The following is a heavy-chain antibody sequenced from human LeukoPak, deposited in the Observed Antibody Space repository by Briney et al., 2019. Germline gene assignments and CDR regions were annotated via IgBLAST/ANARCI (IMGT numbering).Heavy chain of an antibody. J-gene: IGHJ4*02. Sequence: ASVKVSCKASGYTFISYYMHWVRQAPGQGLEWMGIINTSGGSTTYAQKFQGRVTMTRDTSTSTVYMELSSLRLEDTAVYYCARDQYRSSYGSRIFDYWGQGTLVTVSS. V-gene: IGHV1-46*01. CDR3: ARDQYRSSYGSRIFDY. CDR1: GYTFISYY. D-gene: IGHD3-10*01. CDR2: INTSGGST.